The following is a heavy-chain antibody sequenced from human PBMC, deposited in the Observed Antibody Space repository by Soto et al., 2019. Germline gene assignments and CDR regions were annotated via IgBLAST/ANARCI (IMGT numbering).Heavy chain of an antibody. CDR3: ARDGILGTTQGSWFDP. J-gene: IGHJ5*02. CDR1: GYTFASYG. V-gene: IGHV1-18*01. Sequence: QVQLVQSGAEVKEPGASVKVSCKASGYTFASYGINWVRQAPGQGLEWMGWISGYNGNTKYAQKFQGGVTVTTDTSTSTGYMELRRLRSDDTAVYYCARDGILGTTQGSWFDPWGQGTLVTVSS. CDR2: ISGYNGNT. D-gene: IGHD1-26*01.